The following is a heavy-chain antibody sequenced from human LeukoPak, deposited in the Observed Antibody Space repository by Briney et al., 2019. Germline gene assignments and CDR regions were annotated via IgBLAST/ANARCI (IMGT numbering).Heavy chain of an antibody. V-gene: IGHV3-23*01. D-gene: IGHD3-16*01. J-gene: IGHJ3*02. CDR3: AKVRFREPPNDAFDI. Sequence: GGSLRLSCAASGFTFSSYGMSWVRQAPGKGLEWVSAISGSGGSTYYADSVKGRFTISRDNSKNKLYLQMNSLRAEDTAVYYCAKVRFREPPNDAFDIWGQGTMVTVSS. CDR2: ISGSGGST. CDR1: GFTFSSYG.